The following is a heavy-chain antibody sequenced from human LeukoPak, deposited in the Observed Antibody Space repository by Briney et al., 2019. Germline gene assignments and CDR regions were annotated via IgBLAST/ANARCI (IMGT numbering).Heavy chain of an antibody. V-gene: IGHV3-21*01. Sequence: GGSLRLSCAASGFTFSSYSMNWVRQAPGKGLEWVSSISSSSSYIYYADSVKGRFTIPRDNAKNSLYLQMNSLRAEDTAVYYCARDPIPGIAVAGSTWLDYWGQGTLVTVSS. D-gene: IGHD6-19*01. CDR1: GFTFSSYS. J-gene: IGHJ4*02. CDR2: ISSSSSYI. CDR3: ARDPIPGIAVAGSTWLDY.